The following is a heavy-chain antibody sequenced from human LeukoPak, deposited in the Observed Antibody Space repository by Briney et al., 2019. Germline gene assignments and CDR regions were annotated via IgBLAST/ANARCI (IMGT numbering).Heavy chain of an antibody. D-gene: IGHD3-22*01. Sequence: SLKVSRKASGCTFSSYAISWVRQAPGQGLKWMGGITPIFGTANYAQKFQGRVTITADESTSTAYMELSSLRSEDTAVYYCATYRRGYYDSSDSYYFDYWGQGTLVTVSS. V-gene: IGHV1-69*01. CDR2: ITPIFGTA. CDR1: GCTFSSYA. J-gene: IGHJ4*02. CDR3: ATYRRGYYDSSDSYYFDY.